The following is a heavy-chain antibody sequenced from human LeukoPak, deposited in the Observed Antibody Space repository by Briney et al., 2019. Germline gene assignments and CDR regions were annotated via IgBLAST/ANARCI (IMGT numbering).Heavy chain of an antibody. J-gene: IGHJ4*02. CDR2: IIPILGIA. CDR3: ARGDCGYCQLSY. Sequence: SVKVSCKASGGTFISYAISWVRQAPGQGLEWMGRIIPILGIANYAQKFQGRVTITADKSTSTAYMELSSLRSEDTAVYYCARGDCGYCQLSYWGQGTLVTVSS. D-gene: IGHD3-22*01. V-gene: IGHV1-69*04. CDR1: GGTFISYA.